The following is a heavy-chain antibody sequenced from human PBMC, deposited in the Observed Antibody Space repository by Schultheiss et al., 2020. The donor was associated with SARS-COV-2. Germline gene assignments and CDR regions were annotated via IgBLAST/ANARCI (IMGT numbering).Heavy chain of an antibody. CDR1: GGSISSGGYY. V-gene: IGHV4-31*03. CDR3: AKMSIAAAGTDYYYGMDV. Sequence: SETLSLTCTVSGGSISSGGYYWSWIRQSPGKGLEHIGYIFYSGRTHYNPSLESRVTISLDTSKNQFSLRLDSMSAADTAVYYCAKMSIAAAGTDYYYGMDVWGQGTTVTVSS. CDR2: IFYSGRT. J-gene: IGHJ6*02. D-gene: IGHD6-13*01.